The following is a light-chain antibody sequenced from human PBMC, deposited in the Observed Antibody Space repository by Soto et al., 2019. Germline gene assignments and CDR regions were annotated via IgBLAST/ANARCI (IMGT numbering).Light chain of an antibody. CDR1: QTVISDY. V-gene: IGKV3-11*01. J-gene: IGKJ5*01. CDR3: QQRSNWPPIT. CDR2: DAS. Sequence: EIVLTQSPGTLSLSPGDSATLSCRASQTVISDYLTWYQQTPGQAPRLLIHDASHRAAGIPARFSGSGFGTDFTLTISSLEPEDAAVYYCQQRSNWPPITFGQGTRLEIK.